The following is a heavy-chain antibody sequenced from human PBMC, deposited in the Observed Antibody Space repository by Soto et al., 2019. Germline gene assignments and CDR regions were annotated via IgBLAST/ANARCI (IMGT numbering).Heavy chain of an antibody. V-gene: IGHV3-15*01. CDR1: GFTFTNAW. CDR2: IKRETDGGTT. Sequence: SLRLSCAASGFTFTNAWMSWVRQAPGKGLQWVGRIKRETDGGTTDYAAPVKGRFTISRDDSRNTLYLQMNNLKIEDTAVYYCTLASTTLTTIDYWGQGILVTVSS. CDR3: TLASTTLTTIDY. D-gene: IGHD4-17*01. J-gene: IGHJ4*02.